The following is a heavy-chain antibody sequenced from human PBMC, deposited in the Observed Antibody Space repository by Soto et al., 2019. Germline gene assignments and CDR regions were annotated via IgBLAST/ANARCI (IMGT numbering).Heavy chain of an antibody. CDR2: IYYSGST. V-gene: IGHV4-31*02. Sequence: SETRSLTWTVSGGSISGGVYYGIGIRQHPGKGLEWIGYIYYSGSTYYNPSLKSRVTISVDTSKNQFSLKLSSVTAADTAVYYCARVTTVTYFDYWGQGTLVTVSS. CDR1: GGSISGGVYY. D-gene: IGHD4-17*01. CDR3: ARVTTVTYFDY. J-gene: IGHJ4*02.